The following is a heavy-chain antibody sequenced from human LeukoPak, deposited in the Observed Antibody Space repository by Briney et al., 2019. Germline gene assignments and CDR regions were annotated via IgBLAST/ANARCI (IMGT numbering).Heavy chain of an antibody. CDR3: ARGFGRLTMVRGTNDY. CDR2: ISYDGSNK. J-gene: IGHJ4*02. CDR1: GITLSNYG. V-gene: IGHV3-30*03. Sequence: GGSLRLSCAVSGITLSNYGMSWVRQAPGKGLVWVAVISYDGSNKYYADSVRGRFTISRDNSKNTLYLQMNSLRAEDTAVYYCARGFGRLTMVRGTNDYWGQGTLVTVSS. D-gene: IGHD3-10*01.